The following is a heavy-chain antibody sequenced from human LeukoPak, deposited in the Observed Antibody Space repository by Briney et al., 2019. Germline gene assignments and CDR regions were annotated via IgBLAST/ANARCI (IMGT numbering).Heavy chain of an antibody. CDR1: GFTFSSYS. D-gene: IGHD3-22*01. J-gene: IGHJ3*02. CDR3: AREGARDSSGYYGDAFDI. Sequence: GGSLRLSCAASGFTFSSYSMNWVRQAPGKGLEWVSSISSSNSYIYYADSVKGRFTISRDNAKNSLYLQMNSLRAEDTALYYCAREGARDSSGYYGDAFDIWGQGTIVTVSS. V-gene: IGHV3-21*01. CDR2: ISSSNSYI.